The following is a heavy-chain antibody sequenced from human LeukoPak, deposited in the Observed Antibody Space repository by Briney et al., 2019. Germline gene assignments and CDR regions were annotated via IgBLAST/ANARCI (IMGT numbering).Heavy chain of an antibody. CDR3: GKTTVGYSSGQKPAWPVDY. J-gene: IGHJ4*02. CDR1: GFTFGSHA. V-gene: IGHV3-23*01. Sequence: GGSLRLPCEASGFTFGSHAMYWVRQAPGKGLEWVAGIFGSGGSPHYADPVKGRYTISRDNSRNTVYLQINSLRAEDTAVYYCGKTTVGYSSGQKPAWPVDYWGQGTLVTVSS. D-gene: IGHD5-18*01. CDR2: IFGSGGSP.